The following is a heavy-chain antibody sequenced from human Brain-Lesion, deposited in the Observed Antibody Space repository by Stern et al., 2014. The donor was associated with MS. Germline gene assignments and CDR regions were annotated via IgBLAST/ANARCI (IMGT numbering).Heavy chain of an antibody. Sequence: VQLVESGPGLVKPSETLSLTCTVAGGSVSSTSYAWAWIRQPPGKGLEWIGTIYYSGNTYYSPSLKSRLTLSLDTSTTPFSLKLRSVTAADTAVYYCAGEEDIRYCSGGSCTGNWFDPWGQGTLVTVSS. V-gene: IGHV4-39*01. CDR3: AGEEDIRYCSGGSCTGNWFDP. CDR2: IYYSGNT. J-gene: IGHJ5*02. D-gene: IGHD2-15*01. CDR1: GGSVSSTSYA.